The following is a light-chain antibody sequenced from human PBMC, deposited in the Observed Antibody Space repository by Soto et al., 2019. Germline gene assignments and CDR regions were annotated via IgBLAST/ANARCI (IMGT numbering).Light chain of an antibody. J-gene: IGKJ1*01. Sequence: EIVLTQSPGTLSLSPGERATLSCRASQNINNNYLAWYQQKPGQAPRLLINGASSRAADLPDRFSGSGSGTDFTLTISRLEPEDFAVYYCQQSGMSPGPFGQGPQVEIK. CDR3: QQSGMSPGP. V-gene: IGKV3-20*01. CDR2: GAS. CDR1: QNINNNY.